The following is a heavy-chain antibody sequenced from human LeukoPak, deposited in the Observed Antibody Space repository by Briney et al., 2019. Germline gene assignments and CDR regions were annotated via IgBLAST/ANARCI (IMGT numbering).Heavy chain of an antibody. J-gene: IGHJ6*03. CDR1: GGSISSYY. CDR2: IYTSGST. Sequence: SETLSLTCTVSGGSISSYYWSWIRQPAGKGLEWIGRIYTSGSTNYNPSLKSRVTMSVDTSKNQFSLKLSSVTAADTAVYYCARGRAPILNYYYYYMDVWGKGTTVTISS. V-gene: IGHV4-4*07. D-gene: IGHD2-8*02. CDR3: ARGRAPILNYYYYYMDV.